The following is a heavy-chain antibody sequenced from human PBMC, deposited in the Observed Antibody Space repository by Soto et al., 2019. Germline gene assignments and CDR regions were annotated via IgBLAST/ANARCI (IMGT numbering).Heavy chain of an antibody. Sequence: SETLSLTCAVYGGSFSGYYWTWIRQPPGKGLEWIGEINQSGSTNYNPPLKSRVTMSVDTSKNQFSLQLTSVTAADTAVYYCAKATTLGFGRDAFDIWGQGTMVTVSS. J-gene: IGHJ3*02. V-gene: IGHV4-34*01. D-gene: IGHD3-16*01. CDR1: GGSFSGYY. CDR3: AKATTLGFGRDAFDI. CDR2: INQSGST.